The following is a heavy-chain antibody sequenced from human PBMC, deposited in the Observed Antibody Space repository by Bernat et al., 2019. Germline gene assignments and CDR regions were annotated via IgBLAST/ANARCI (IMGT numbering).Heavy chain of an antibody. Sequence: QVTLKESGPVLVKPTETLTLTCTVPGFSLSNARMGVSWIRQPPGKALEWLAHIFSNDEKSYSTSLKSRLTISKDTSKSQVVLTMTNMEPVDTATYYCARVYYVFWSCYLTYYCYYGMDVWGQGTTVTVSS. V-gene: IGHV2-26*01. J-gene: IGHJ6*02. D-gene: IGHD3-3*01. CDR2: IFSNDEK. CDR1: GFSLSNARMG. CDR3: ARVYYVFWSCYLTYYCYYGMDV.